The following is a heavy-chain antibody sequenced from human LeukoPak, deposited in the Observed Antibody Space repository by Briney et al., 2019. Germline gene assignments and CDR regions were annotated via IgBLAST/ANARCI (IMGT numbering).Heavy chain of an antibody. CDR3: ARVSGDYSHSGDYYYYYMDV. Sequence: SETLSLTCAVYGGSFSGYYWSWIRQPPGKGLEWIGEINHSGSTNYNPSLKSRVTISVDTSKNQFSLKLSSVTAADTAVYYCARVSGDYSHSGDYYYYYMDVWGKGTTVTISS. CDR1: GGSFSGYY. D-gene: IGHD4-17*01. CDR2: INHSGST. V-gene: IGHV4-34*01. J-gene: IGHJ6*03.